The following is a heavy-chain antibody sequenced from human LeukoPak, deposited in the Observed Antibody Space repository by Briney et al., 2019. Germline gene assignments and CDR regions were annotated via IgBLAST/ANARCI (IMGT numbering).Heavy chain of an antibody. V-gene: IGHV3-66*01. D-gene: IGHD1-1*01. CDR2: IYSGSST. CDR1: EFTVSSNY. CDR3: ARGTTGTVYEGYFDY. J-gene: IGHJ4*02. Sequence: GGSLRLSCAASEFTVSSNYMTWVRQAPGKGLEWVSVIYSGSSTFYADSVKGRFTISRDNSRNTVYLQMNSLRGDDTAVYYCARGTTGTVYEGYFDYWGQGTLVTVSS.